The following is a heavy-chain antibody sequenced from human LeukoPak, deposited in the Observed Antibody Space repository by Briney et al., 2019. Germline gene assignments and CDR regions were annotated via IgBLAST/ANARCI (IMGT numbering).Heavy chain of an antibody. Sequence: PSETLSLTCAVSGGSISSGNWWSWVRQPPGKGLEWIGEIYHNGITNYNPSLESRVTISVDKSKNQFSLKLSSLTAADTAVYYCARYGVDSSGYWGFDYWGQGTLVTVSS. D-gene: IGHD3-22*01. J-gene: IGHJ4*02. CDR2: IYHNGIT. CDR1: GGSISSGNW. V-gene: IGHV4-4*02. CDR3: ARYGVDSSGYWGFDY.